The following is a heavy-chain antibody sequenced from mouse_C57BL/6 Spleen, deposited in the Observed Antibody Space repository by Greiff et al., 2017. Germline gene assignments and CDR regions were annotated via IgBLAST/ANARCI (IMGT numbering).Heavy chain of an antibody. J-gene: IGHJ3*01. V-gene: IGHV1-80*01. CDR3: AGDSSGYPWFAY. D-gene: IGHD3-2*02. CDR2: IYPGDGDT. CDR1: GYAFSSYW. Sequence: QVQLQQSGAELVKPGASVKISCKASGYAFSSYWMNWVKQRPGKGLEWIGQIYPGDGDTNYNGKFKGKATLTADKSSSTAYMQLSSLTSEDSAVYCCAGDSSGYPWFAYWGQGTLVTVSA.